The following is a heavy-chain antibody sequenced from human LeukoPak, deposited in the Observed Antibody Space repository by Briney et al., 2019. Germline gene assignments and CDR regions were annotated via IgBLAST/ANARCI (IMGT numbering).Heavy chain of an antibody. CDR2: IYYSGST. V-gene: IGHV4-59*08. D-gene: IGHD3-10*01. Sequence: PSETLSLTCTVSGGSISSYYWSWIRQPPGKGLEWIGYIYYSGSTNYNPSLKSRVTISVDTSKNQFSLKLSSVTAADTAVYYCARQPPYGHGDDYWGQGTLVTVSS. CDR3: ARQPPYGHGDDY. J-gene: IGHJ4*02. CDR1: GGSISSYY.